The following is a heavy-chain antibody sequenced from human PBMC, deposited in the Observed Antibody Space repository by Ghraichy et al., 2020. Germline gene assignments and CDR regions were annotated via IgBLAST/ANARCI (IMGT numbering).Heavy chain of an antibody. CDR1: GFTFSSYA. J-gene: IGHJ4*02. V-gene: IGHV3-23*01. Sequence: GGSLRLSCAASGFTFSSYAMSWVRQAPGKGLEWVSAISGSGGSTYYADSVKGRFTISRDNSKNTLYLQMNSLRAEDTAVYYCAKFRPTMIVVVDGGYFDYWGQGTLVTVSS. CDR2: ISGSGGST. CDR3: AKFRPTMIVVVDGGYFDY. D-gene: IGHD3-22*01.